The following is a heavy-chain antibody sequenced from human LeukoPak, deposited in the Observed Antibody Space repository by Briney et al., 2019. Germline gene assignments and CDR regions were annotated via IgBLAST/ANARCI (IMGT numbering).Heavy chain of an antibody. CDR3: AREVLGTASAFDY. V-gene: IGHV3-23*01. D-gene: IGHD1-1*01. CDR1: GFTFSDYY. CDR2: ISGSGGST. Sequence: GGSLRLSCAASGFTFSDYYMSWVRQAPGKGLEWVSAISGSGGSTYYADSVKGRFTISRDNSKNTLYLQMNSLRADDTAVYYCAREVLGTASAFDYWGQGTLVTVSS. J-gene: IGHJ4*02.